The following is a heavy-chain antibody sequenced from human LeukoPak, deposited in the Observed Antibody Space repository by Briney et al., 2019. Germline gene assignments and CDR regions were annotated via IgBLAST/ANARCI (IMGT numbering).Heavy chain of an antibody. V-gene: IGHV3-30*18. CDR1: GFTFSSYG. CDR2: ISYDGSNK. D-gene: IGHD5-24*01. Sequence: HPGGSLRLSCAASGFTFSSYGMHWVHQAPGKGLEWVAVISYDGSNKYYADSVKGRFTISRDNSKNTLYLQMNSLRAEDTAVYYCAKEMATNDAFDIWGQGTMVTVSS. J-gene: IGHJ3*02. CDR3: AKEMATNDAFDI.